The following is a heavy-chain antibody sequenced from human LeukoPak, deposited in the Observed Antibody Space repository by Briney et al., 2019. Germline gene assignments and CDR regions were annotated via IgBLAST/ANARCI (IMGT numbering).Heavy chain of an antibody. CDR2: INHSGST. CDR3: AREGRYFDWLLKGYYFDY. D-gene: IGHD3-9*01. V-gene: IGHV4-34*01. J-gene: IGHJ4*02. CDR1: GGSFSGYY. Sequence: SETLSLTCAVYGGSFSGYYWSWIRQPPGKGLEWIGKINHSGSTNYNPSLKSRVTISVDTSKNQFSLKLSSVTAADTAVYYCAREGRYFDWLLKGYYFDYWGQGTLVTVSS.